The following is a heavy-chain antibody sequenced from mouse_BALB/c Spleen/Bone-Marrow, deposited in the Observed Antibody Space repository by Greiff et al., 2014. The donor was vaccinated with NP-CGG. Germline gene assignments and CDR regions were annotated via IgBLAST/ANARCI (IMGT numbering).Heavy chain of an antibody. CDR3: ARTAPENFDY. Sequence: EVQLQESGAELVKPGASVKLSCTASGFNIKDTYMHWVKQRPEQGLEWIGRIDPANGNTKYDPKFQGKATITADTSSNTAYLQLSSLTSEDTAVYYCARTAPENFDYWGQGTTLTVSS. V-gene: IGHV14-3*02. J-gene: IGHJ2*01. CDR1: GFNIKDTY. D-gene: IGHD1-2*01. CDR2: IDPANGNT.